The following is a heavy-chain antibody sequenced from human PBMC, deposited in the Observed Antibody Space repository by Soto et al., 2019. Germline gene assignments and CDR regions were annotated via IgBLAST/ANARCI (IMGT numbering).Heavy chain of an antibody. D-gene: IGHD3-9*01. Sequence: QVQLVQSGAEVKKPGSSVKVSCKASGGTFSSYTISGVRQAPGQGLEWMGRIIPILGIANYAQKFQGRVTITADKSTSTAYMELSSLRSEDTTVYYCARSYDILTGYYNHWYFDLWGRGTLVTVSS. CDR1: GGTFSSYT. CDR2: IIPILGIA. CDR3: ARSYDILTGYYNHWYFDL. V-gene: IGHV1-69*02. J-gene: IGHJ2*01.